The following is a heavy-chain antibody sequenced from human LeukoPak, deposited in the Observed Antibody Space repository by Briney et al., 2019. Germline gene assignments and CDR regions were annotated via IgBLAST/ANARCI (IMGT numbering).Heavy chain of an antibody. CDR3: ARDGLGCSSTSCPSPFDY. CDR1: GFTFSDYY. D-gene: IGHD2-2*01. Sequence: PGGSLRLSCAASGFTFSDYYMSWVRQAPGKGLEWVSYISSSGSTIYYADSVKGRFTISRDNAKNSLYLQMNSLRAEDTAEYYCARDGLGCSSTSCPSPFDYWGQGTLVTVSS. V-gene: IGHV3-11*04. J-gene: IGHJ4*02. CDR2: ISSSGSTI.